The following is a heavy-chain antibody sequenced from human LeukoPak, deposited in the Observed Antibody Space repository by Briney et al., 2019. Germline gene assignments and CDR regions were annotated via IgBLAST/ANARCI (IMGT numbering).Heavy chain of an antibody. J-gene: IGHJ4*02. Sequence: AGGSLRLSCAASGFTFNSYWMTWVRQAPGKGLEWVADIKQDGSDKYYAGSVKGRFTISRDNAKNSLYLQMNSLRAEDTAVYFCARYNSAWKTDDYWGQGTLVTASS. CDR3: ARYNSAWKTDDY. CDR2: IKQDGSDK. D-gene: IGHD6-19*01. CDR1: GFTFNSYW. V-gene: IGHV3-7*03.